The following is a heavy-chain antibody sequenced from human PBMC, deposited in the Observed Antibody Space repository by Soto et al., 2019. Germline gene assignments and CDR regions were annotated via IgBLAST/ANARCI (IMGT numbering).Heavy chain of an antibody. V-gene: IGHV1-18*01. D-gene: IGHD1-26*01. J-gene: IGHJ4*02. Sequence: QAQLVQSGSEVKKPGASVRVSCKASGYTFRNYGITWVREAPGQGLEWMGWVSAYNRNNNYAQKFEDRVTMTTDTATSTAYMELGGLRSDDTAIYYCARDRQWEPLLYWGQGTLVTVSS. CDR1: GYTFRNYG. CDR2: VSAYNRNN. CDR3: ARDRQWEPLLY.